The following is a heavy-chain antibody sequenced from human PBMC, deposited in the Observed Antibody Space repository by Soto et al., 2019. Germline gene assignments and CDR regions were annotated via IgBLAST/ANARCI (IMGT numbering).Heavy chain of an antibody. CDR3: ARGGYSGYDFGFDQ. D-gene: IGHD5-12*01. V-gene: IGHV4-30-2*01. CDR1: GGSLSSGGSS. J-gene: IGHJ4*02. CDR2: IYHSGST. Sequence: PSETLSLTCAVPGGSLSSGGSSWSWIRRPPGKALEWIGYIYHSGSTYYNPSPKSRVSISADRSKNQISLRLRSVTAADTAVYYYARGGYSGYDFGFDQWGQGTLVTVSS.